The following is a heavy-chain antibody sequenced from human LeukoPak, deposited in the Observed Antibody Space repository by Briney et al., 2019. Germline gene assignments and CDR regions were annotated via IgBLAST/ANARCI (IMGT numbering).Heavy chain of an antibody. CDR2: IYSSRST. J-gene: IGHJ4*02. V-gene: IGHV4-4*07. Sequence: SETLSLTCTVSGESINSFYWSWIRQPAGKGLEWIGRIYSSRSTNYSPSLKSRVTMSVDTSKNQFSLKLSSVTAADTAVYYCARDVVAAAGSFDYWGQGTQVTVSS. CDR3: ARDVVAAAGSFDY. D-gene: IGHD6-13*01. CDR1: GESINSFY.